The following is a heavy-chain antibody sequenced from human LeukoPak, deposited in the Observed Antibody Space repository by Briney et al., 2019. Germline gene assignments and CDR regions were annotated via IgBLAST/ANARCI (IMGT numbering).Heavy chain of an antibody. CDR1: GGTFSSYA. V-gene: IGHV1-69*05. CDR2: IIPIFGTA. Sequence: GASVKVSCKASGGTFSSYAISWVRQAPGQGLEWMGGIIPIFGTANYAQEFQGRVTITTDESTSTAYMELSSLRSEDTAVYYCASCSGVTGTYHLFDYWGQGTLVTVSS. J-gene: IGHJ4*02. D-gene: IGHD1-20*01. CDR3: ASCSGVTGTYHLFDY.